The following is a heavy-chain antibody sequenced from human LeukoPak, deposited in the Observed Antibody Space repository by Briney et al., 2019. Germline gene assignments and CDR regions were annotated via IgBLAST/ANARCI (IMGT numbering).Heavy chain of an antibody. Sequence: PGGSLRLSCAASGFTFGSYGMHWVRQAPGKGLEWVAVIWYDGSNKYYADSVKGRFTISRDNSKNTLYLQMNSLRAEDTAVYYCARDPEQYSSSVGDRGQGTLVTVSS. CDR3: ARDPEQYSSSVGD. J-gene: IGHJ4*02. V-gene: IGHV3-33*01. CDR2: IWYDGSNK. D-gene: IGHD6-6*01. CDR1: GFTFGSYG.